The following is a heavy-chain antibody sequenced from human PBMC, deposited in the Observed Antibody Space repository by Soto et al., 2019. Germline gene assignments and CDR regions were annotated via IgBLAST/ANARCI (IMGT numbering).Heavy chain of an antibody. CDR3: ARAHNWNDAYFDL. Sequence: GGSLRLSCAVSGLIVSDNYMSWVRQAPGKGLEWVSIIYRGGTTYYGDSMKDRFTISRDNSKNTLYLQMNSLRAEDTAVYYCARAHNWNDAYFDLWGQGTLVTVSS. CDR2: IYRGGTT. D-gene: IGHD1-1*01. CDR1: GLIVSDNY. J-gene: IGHJ4*02. V-gene: IGHV3-66*01.